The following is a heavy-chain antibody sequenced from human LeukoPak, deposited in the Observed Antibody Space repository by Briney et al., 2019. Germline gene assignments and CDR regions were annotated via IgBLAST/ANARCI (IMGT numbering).Heavy chain of an antibody. CDR1: GYTSNTYG. J-gene: IGHJ6*03. CDR3: ANVAKGRYFFYYLDV. Sequence: ASVKVSCKSSGYTSNTYGISWVRQAPGQRLEWIGWISAYNSITNYAQAFQGRVTVTTDTSANTAYLELRSLRSDDTAVYYCANVAKGRYFFYYLDVWGKGTTVTISS. CDR2: ISAYNSIT. D-gene: IGHD2-15*01. V-gene: IGHV1-18*01.